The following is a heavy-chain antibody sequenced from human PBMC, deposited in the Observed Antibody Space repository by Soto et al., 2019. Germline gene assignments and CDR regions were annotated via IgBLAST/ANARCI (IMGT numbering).Heavy chain of an antibody. CDR2: IWYDGSNK. D-gene: IGHD2-21*02. CDR3: AGGVVTPDY. J-gene: IGHJ4*02. V-gene: IGHV3-33*01. Sequence: QVQLVESGGGVVQPGRSLRLSCAASGFTFSSYGMHWVRQAPGKGLEWVAVIWYDGSNKYYADSVKGRFTISRDNSKNALYLQMNRVRAEDTAVYYCAGGVVTPDYWGQGTLVTVSS. CDR1: GFTFSSYG.